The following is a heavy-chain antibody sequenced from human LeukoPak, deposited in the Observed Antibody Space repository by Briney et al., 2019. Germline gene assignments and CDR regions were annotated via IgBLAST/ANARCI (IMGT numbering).Heavy chain of an antibody. J-gene: IGHJ4*02. D-gene: IGHD2-2*01. V-gene: IGHV4-31*03. CDR1: GGSISSGGYY. Sequence: SETLSLTCTVSGGSISSGGYYWSWIRQHPGKGLEWIGYIYYSGSTYYNPPFKSRVTISVDTSKNQFSLKLSSVTAADTAVYYCASSIQEDYFDYWGQGTLVTVSS. CDR3: ASSIQEDYFDY. CDR2: IYYSGST.